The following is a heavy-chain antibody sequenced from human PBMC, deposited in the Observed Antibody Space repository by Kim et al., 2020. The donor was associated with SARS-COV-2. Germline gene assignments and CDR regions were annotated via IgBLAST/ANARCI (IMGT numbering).Heavy chain of an antibody. CDR2: INPSGGST. CDR3: ASENLGITMQRQPPFDP. CDR1: GYTFTSYY. Sequence: ASVKVSCKASGYTFTSYYMHWVRQAPGQGLEWMGIINPSGGSTSYAQKFQGRVTMTRDTSTSTVYMELSSLRSEDTAVYYCASENLGITMQRQPPFDPWGQGTLVTVSS. V-gene: IGHV1-46*01. J-gene: IGHJ5*02. D-gene: IGHD3-10*01.